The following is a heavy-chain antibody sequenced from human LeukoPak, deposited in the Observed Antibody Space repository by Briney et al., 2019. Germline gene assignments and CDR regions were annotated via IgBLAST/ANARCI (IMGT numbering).Heavy chain of an antibody. J-gene: IGHJ4*02. CDR2: INPNSGGT. CDR3: TRLDYYDSSDPNY. V-gene: IGHV1-2*02. Sequence: ASVKVSCKASGYTFTGYYMHWVRQAPGQGLEWMGWINPNSGGTNYAQKFQGRVTMTRDTSISTAYMELSRLRSDDTAVYYCTRLDYYDSSDPNYWGQGTLVTVSS. CDR1: GYTFTGYY. D-gene: IGHD3-22*01.